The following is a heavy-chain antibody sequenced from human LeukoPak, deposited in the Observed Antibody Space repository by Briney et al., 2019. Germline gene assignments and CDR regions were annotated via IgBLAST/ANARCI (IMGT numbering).Heavy chain of an antibody. D-gene: IGHD1-1*01. J-gene: IGHJ4*02. Sequence: PSDTLSLTCGVYGGSFSDYNWSWLRQSPEKGLEWIGEINDSGTTHYNPSLQSRVTISVDTANHQFSLRLNSLTAADTAVYFCARGLDLEGLDSWGPGTLVTVSS. V-gene: IGHV4-34*01. CDR1: GGSFSDYN. CDR3: ARGLDLEGLDS. CDR2: INDSGTT.